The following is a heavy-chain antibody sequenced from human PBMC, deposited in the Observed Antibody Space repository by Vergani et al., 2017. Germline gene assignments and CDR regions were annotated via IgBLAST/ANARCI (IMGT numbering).Heavy chain of an antibody. CDR3: AREPARYCSSTSCYGSNYYYMDV. CDR2: ISSSSSTI. D-gene: IGHD2-2*01. CDR1: GFTFSSYS. J-gene: IGHJ6*03. V-gene: IGHV3-48*01. Sequence: VQLVESGGGLVQPGGSLRLSCAASGFTFSSYSMNWVRQAPGKGLEWVSYISSSSSTIYYADSVKGRFTISRDNAKNSLYLQMNSLRAEDTAVYYCAREPARYCSSTSCYGSNYYYMDVWGKGTTVTVSS.